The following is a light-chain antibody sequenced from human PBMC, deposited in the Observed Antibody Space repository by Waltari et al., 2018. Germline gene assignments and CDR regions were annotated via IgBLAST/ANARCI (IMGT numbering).Light chain of an antibody. CDR3: QQTYTTPHA. V-gene: IGKV1-39*01. CDR2: GAS. Sequence: DILMTQSPSSLSASVGDRVTITCRTSQSIARHLNWFQQKSGRAPNLLIYGASSLQRGVPSRFGGLGSGTEFTLTISSLQPEDFATYYCQQTYTTPHAFGQGTKVEIK. CDR1: QSIARH. J-gene: IGKJ2*01.